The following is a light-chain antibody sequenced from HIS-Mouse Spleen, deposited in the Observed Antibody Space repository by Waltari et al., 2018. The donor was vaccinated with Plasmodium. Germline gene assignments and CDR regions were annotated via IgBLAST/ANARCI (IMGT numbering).Light chain of an antibody. CDR3: SSYTSSSTLV. V-gene: IGLV2-14*03. CDR1: SSDVGGYNY. Sequence: QSALTQPASVSGSPGQSITISCTGTSSDVGGYNYVSWYQQHPGKAPKLRSYDVSNWPLGVSDRFPGSRSGNTASLTISGLQAEDEADYYCSSYTSSSTLVFGGGTKLTVL. J-gene: IGLJ2*01. CDR2: DVS.